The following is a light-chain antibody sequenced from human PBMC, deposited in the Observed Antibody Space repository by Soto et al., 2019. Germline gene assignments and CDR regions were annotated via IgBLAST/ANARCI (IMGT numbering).Light chain of an antibody. CDR1: SSNIGNNA. V-gene: IGLV1-36*01. Sequence: QSVLTQPPSVSEAPRQRVPISCSGSSSNIGNNAVNWYQQLPGKAPKLLIYYDDLLPSGVSDRFSGSKSGTSASLAISGLQSEDEADYYWAAWDDSLNGLVFGGGTKLTVL. CDR2: YDD. CDR3: AAWDDSLNGLV. J-gene: IGLJ2*01.